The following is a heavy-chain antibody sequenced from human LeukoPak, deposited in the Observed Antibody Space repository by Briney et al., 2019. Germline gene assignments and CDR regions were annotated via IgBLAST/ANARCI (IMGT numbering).Heavy chain of an antibody. CDR3: ARDGPAGGTANWFDP. CDR2: ISSSSSYT. V-gene: IGHV3-21*01. J-gene: IGHJ5*02. Sequence: GGSLRLSCAASGFTFSSYSMNWVRQAPGKGLEWVSSISSSSSYTHYADSVKGRFTVSRDNAKNSLYLQMNSLRVEDTAVYYCARDGPAGGTANWFDPWGQGTLVTVSS. CDR1: GFTFSSYS. D-gene: IGHD6-13*01.